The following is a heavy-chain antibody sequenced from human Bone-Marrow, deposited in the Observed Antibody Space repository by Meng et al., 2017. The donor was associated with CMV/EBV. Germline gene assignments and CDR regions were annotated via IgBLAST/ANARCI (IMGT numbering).Heavy chain of an antibody. V-gene: IGHV4-34*01. D-gene: IGHD3-22*01. CDR3: ARHDSDSSGYYHDRDAFDI. J-gene: IGHJ3*02. CDR1: GGSFSGYY. CDR2: IYYSGST. Sequence: GSLRLSCAVYGGSFSGYYWSWIRQPPGKGLEWIGSIYYSGSTYYNPSLKSRVTISVDTSKNQFSLKLSSVTAADTAVYYCARHDSDSSGYYHDRDAFDIWGQGTMVTVSS.